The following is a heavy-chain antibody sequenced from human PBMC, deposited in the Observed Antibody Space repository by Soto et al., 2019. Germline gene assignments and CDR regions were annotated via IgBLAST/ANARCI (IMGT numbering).Heavy chain of an antibody. CDR3: ATGFLGLCTGGNCPLDY. D-gene: IGHD2-15*01. CDR2: IWYHGIDK. Sequence: QVQLVESGGSVVQPEGSLRLSCAASGFTFSRQAMHWVREAPGRGLEWVAVIWYHGIDKYYADSVKGRFTISRDNSKNTVYLQMNSLRGEDTAVYYCATGFLGLCTGGNCPLDYWGQGTLVTVSS. J-gene: IGHJ4*02. CDR1: GFTFSRQA. V-gene: IGHV3-33*01.